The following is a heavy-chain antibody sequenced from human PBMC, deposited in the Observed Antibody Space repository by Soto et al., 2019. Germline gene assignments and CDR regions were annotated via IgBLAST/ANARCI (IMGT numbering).Heavy chain of an antibody. D-gene: IGHD3-16*01. J-gene: IGHJ4*02. CDR1: GDSMATGGHY. CDR2: VYYSGAN. V-gene: IGHV4-31*03. CDR3: ARDKDLQPTVWGF. Sequence: SETLSLTCTVSGDSMATGGHYYNWIRQVPGKGLEWIGYVYYSGANHYTPSLRARATISRDTSKNQFSLRLISVTAADTALCYCARDKDLQPTVWGFWGQGIHVTVSS.